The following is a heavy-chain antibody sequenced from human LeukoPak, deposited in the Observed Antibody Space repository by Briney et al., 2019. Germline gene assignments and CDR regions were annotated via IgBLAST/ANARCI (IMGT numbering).Heavy chain of an antibody. CDR2: ISFDGSKQ. D-gene: IGHD1-26*01. V-gene: IGHV3-30-3*01. CDR3: VRDVSGSYSFDY. J-gene: IGHJ4*02. Sequence: GGSLRLSRVASGFPFSDYLLTWVRQAPGKGPEWVAVISFDGSKQYYADSVKGRFTVSRDKSKNTLYLQLNSLRAEDTAVYYCVRDVSGSYSFDYWGQGALVTVSS. CDR1: GFPFSDYL.